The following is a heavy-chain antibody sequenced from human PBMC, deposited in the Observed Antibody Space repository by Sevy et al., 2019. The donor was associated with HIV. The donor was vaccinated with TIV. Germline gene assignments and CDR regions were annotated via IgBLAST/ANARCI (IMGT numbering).Heavy chain of an antibody. CDR3: GKGGGGHYDPDEIAYYFYYYNMDV. Sequence: RGSLRLSCAVSGFSFDSYGMTWVRQAPGKGLEWVSAISGSGTRTYYADSVKGRFIISRDNSKNTLDLQMNSLRAEDKAIYCWGKGGGGHYDPDEIAYYFYYYNMDVWGKGTTVTVSS. V-gene: IGHV3-23*01. D-gene: IGHD3-22*01. J-gene: IGHJ6*03. CDR2: ISGSGTRT. CDR1: GFSFDSYG.